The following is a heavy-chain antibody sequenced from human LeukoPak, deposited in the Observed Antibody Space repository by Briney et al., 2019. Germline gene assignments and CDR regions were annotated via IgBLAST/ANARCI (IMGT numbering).Heavy chain of an antibody. D-gene: IGHD3-10*02. V-gene: IGHV4-59*01. CDR2: IYYTGTT. Sequence: PSETLSLTCTVSGGSISNYYWIWIRQPPGKGLEYIGYIYYTGTTNYNPSFKSRVTMSVDTSKNQISLKLSSVTAAGTAVYYCARWSYYDRSRSFDIWGLGTMVSVSS. CDR3: ARWSYYDRSRSFDI. J-gene: IGHJ3*02. CDR1: GGSISNYY.